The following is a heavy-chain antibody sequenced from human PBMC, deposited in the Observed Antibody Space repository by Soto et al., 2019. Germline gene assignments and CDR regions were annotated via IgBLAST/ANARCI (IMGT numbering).Heavy chain of an antibody. D-gene: IGHD6-6*01. CDR1: GFIFSDYA. CDR3: EREHSRTAPRLFQH. CDR2: ISPDGGNQ. V-gene: IGHV3-30-3*01. J-gene: IGHJ1*01. Sequence: GGSLRLSCVASGFIFSDYAMHWARQAPGKGLVWVALISPDGGNQYYSESAKGRFTISRDNSKNTLYLQMNDLRPDDTALYYCEREHSRTAPRLFQHWGHGSLVTVSS.